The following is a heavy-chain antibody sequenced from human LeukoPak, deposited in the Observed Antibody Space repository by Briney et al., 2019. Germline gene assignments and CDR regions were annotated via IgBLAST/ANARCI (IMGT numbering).Heavy chain of an antibody. J-gene: IGHJ4*02. CDR3: VKEKSYYDY. Sequence: GGSLRLSCSASGFTFSSSPMHWVRQAPGKGLEYVSAISSDGATTYYADSLKDRFTISRDNSKNTLYLQMRYLGLEDTAVYYCVKEKSYYDYWGQGTLVTVSS. CDR1: GFTFSSSP. CDR2: ISSDGATT. V-gene: IGHV3-64D*06.